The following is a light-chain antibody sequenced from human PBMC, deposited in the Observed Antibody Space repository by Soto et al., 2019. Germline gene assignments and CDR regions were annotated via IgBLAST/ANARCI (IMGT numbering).Light chain of an antibody. CDR2: GAS. V-gene: IGKV3-20*01. J-gene: IGKJ4*01. CDR3: QQYGNSRT. CDR1: QSVRSNY. Sequence: EIVLTQSPGTLSFFPGERATLSCRASQSVRSNYVAWYQQKPGQAPRLLIYGASNRATGIPDRFSGGGSGTDFTLTISRLEPEDFAVYYCQQYGNSRTFGGGTKVEIK.